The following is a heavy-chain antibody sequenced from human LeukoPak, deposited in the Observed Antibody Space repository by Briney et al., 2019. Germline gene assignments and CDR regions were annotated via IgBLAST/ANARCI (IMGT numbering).Heavy chain of an antibody. V-gene: IGHV4-39*07. Sequence: SETLSLTCTVSGGSISSSGHYWGWIRQPPGKGLEWIGTIYYSGSTYYHPSLKSRVTISVDTSKNQFSLRLRSVTAADTAVYYCARDSRARLTGDVAWGQGTMVTVPS. CDR1: GGSISSSGHY. CDR3: ARDSRARLTGDVA. J-gene: IGHJ3*01. CDR2: IYYSGST. D-gene: IGHD7-27*01.